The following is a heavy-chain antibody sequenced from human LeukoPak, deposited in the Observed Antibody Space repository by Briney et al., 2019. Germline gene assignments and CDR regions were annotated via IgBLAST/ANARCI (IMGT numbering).Heavy chain of an antibody. CDR1: GYTFTSYA. CDR3: ARSSSNWYGIDY. Sequence: ASVKVSCKASGYTFTSYAMHWVRQAPGQRLEWMGWINAGNGNTKYSQKFQGRVTVTRDTSASTAYMELSSLRSEETAVYYCARSSSNWYGIDYWGQGTLVTVSS. V-gene: IGHV1-3*01. J-gene: IGHJ4*02. D-gene: IGHD6-13*01. CDR2: INAGNGNT.